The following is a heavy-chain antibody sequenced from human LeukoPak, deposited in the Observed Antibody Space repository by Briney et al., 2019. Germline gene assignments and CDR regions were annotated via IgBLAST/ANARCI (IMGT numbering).Heavy chain of an antibody. J-gene: IGHJ4*02. CDR1: GFTFSNTW. Sequence: PGGSLRLSCAAPGFTFSNTWMSWVRQAPGKGLEWVGRIKSKTDGGTTDYAAPVKGRFTISRDDSKNTLYLQMNSLKTEDTAVYYCTPKRGKAGTTSNYWGQGTLVTVSS. D-gene: IGHD1-7*01. CDR3: TPKRGKAGTTSNY. V-gene: IGHV3-15*01. CDR2: IKSKTDGGTT.